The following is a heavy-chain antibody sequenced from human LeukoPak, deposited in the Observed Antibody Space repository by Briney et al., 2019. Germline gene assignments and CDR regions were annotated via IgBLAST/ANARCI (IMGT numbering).Heavy chain of an antibody. Sequence: GGPLRLSCVASGFIFSDVWMSWVRQAPGKGLEWVGRIKSKSDGGTADYAAPVKGRFTISRDDSKNTLYLQMNSLKIEDTGVYYCAKDRGSGSYHFDHWGQGNLVTVSS. J-gene: IGHJ4*02. CDR2: IKSKSDGGTA. CDR3: AKDRGSGSYHFDH. V-gene: IGHV3-15*01. D-gene: IGHD3-10*01. CDR1: GFIFSDVW.